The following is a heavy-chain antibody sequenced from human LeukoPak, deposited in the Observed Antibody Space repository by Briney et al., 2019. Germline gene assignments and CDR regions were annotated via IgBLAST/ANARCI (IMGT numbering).Heavy chain of an antibody. J-gene: IGHJ3*02. CDR1: GFTVSDYD. V-gene: IGHV3-11*05. Sequence: PGGSLRLSCPASGFTVSDYDMSWIRQAPGKGLEWVSYISSSSYTNYADSVKGRFTMARDNTKNSLYLQMISLRAKDTDVYYCARAARDYGSGFDAFDIWGQGTMVTVSS. CDR3: ARAARDYGSGFDAFDI. D-gene: IGHD3-10*01. CDR2: ISSSSYT.